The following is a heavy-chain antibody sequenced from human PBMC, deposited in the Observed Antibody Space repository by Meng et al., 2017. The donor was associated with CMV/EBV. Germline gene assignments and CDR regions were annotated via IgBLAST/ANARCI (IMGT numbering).Heavy chain of an antibody. V-gene: IGHV6-1*01. CDR3: ARGGGDTAMVDY. CDR2: TYYRSKWYN. Sequence: LRLSCAISGDSVSSNSAAWNWIRQSPSRGLEWLGRTYYRSKWYNDYAVSVKSRITINPDTSKNQFSLQLNSVTPENTAVYYCARGGGDTAMVDYWGQGTLVTVSS. J-gene: IGHJ4*02. CDR1: GDSVSSNSAA. D-gene: IGHD5-18*01.